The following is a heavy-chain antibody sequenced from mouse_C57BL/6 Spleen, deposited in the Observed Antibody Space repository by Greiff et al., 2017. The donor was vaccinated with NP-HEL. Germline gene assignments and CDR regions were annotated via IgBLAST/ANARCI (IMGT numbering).Heavy chain of an antibody. V-gene: IGHV1-55*01. CDR2: IYPGSGST. J-gene: IGHJ4*01. D-gene: IGHD1-1*01. CDR3: ARPDGSSDYYAMDY. Sequence: QVQLQQPGAELVKPGASVKMSCKASGYTFTSYWITWVKQRPGQGLESIGDIYPGSGSTNYNEKFKSKATLTVDTSSSTAYMQLSSLTSEDSAVYYCARPDGSSDYYAMDYWGQGTSVTVSS. CDR1: GYTFTSYW.